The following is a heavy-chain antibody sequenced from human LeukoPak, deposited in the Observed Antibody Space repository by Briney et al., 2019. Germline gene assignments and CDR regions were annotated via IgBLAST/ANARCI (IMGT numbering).Heavy chain of an antibody. Sequence: PGGSLRLSCAASGFSFSTYSMNWVRQAPGKGLVWVSRINTDGSSTSYADSVKGRFTISRDNAKNTLYLQMNSLRAEDTAVYYCARVPSDYWGQGTLVTVSS. J-gene: IGHJ4*02. CDR2: INTDGSST. V-gene: IGHV3-74*01. CDR1: GFSFSTYS. CDR3: ARVPSDY.